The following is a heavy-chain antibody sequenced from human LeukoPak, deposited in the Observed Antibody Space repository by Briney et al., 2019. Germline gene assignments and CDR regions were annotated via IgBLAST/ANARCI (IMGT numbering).Heavy chain of an antibody. CDR2: LYHIGST. V-gene: IGHV4-39*07. CDR1: GAPIRKFEEQ. D-gene: IGHD2-2*01. Sequence: SETLSLTCTLSGAPIRKFEEQGRWLRQSPGKGLECLGNLYHIGSTYYNPSLKSRVTMSVDESKNQFSLKLSSVTAADTAVYYCARSVVPAAMAYNWFDPWGQGTLVTVSS. CDR3: ARSVVPAAMAYNWFDP. J-gene: IGHJ5*02.